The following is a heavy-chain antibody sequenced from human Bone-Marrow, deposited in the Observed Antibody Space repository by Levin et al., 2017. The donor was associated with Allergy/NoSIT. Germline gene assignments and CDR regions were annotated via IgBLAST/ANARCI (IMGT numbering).Heavy chain of an antibody. V-gene: IGHV3-23*01. Sequence: GGSLRLSCAASGFTFSSYAMSWVRQAPGKGLEWVSAISGSGGSTYYADSVKGRFTISRDNSKNTLYLQMNSLRAEDTAVYYCAKDQPRKIAAPPSHSYYYYYYMDVWGKGTTVTVSS. D-gene: IGHD6-13*01. CDR2: ISGSGGST. CDR3: AKDQPRKIAAPPSHSYYYYYYMDV. CDR1: GFTFSSYA. J-gene: IGHJ6*03.